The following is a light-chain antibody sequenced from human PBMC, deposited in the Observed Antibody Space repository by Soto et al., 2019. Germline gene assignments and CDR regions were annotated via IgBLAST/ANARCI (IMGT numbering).Light chain of an antibody. CDR1: QTITNY. CDR3: QQSYNTPQT. V-gene: IGKV1-39*01. Sequence: DSQMTQSPSSLSPSVGDRVTITCRASQTITNYLNWYQQQSGKAPKLLIYATDTLQSGVPSRFSGSGSGTDYTLTISSLQPEDFATYYCQQSYNTPQTFGQGTKVDIK. J-gene: IGKJ1*01. CDR2: ATD.